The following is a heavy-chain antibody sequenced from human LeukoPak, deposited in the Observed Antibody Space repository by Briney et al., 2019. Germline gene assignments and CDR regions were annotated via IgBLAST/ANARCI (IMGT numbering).Heavy chain of an antibody. Sequence: GGSLRLCCAASGFTFSSYAMHWVRQAPVKGLEWVAVISYVGSNKYYADSVKGRFTISRDNSKNTLYLQMNSLRAEDTAVYYCARGSNSDYYDSSGPGGAFDIWGQGTMVTVSS. CDR1: GFTFSSYA. CDR2: ISYVGSNK. CDR3: ARGSNSDYYDSSGPGGAFDI. J-gene: IGHJ3*02. V-gene: IGHV3-30-3*01. D-gene: IGHD3-22*01.